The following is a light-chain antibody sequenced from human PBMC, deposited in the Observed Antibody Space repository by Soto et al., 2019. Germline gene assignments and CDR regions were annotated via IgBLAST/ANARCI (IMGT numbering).Light chain of an antibody. V-gene: IGKV1-5*01. J-gene: IGKJ1*01. CDR1: QSISSC. CDR3: QQCNSDSPWT. CDR2: DAS. Sequence: DIQMPQSPSTLSASVGDRVTITCRASQSISSCLAWYQQKPGKAPKLLIYDASSLESGVPSRFSGSGSGTEFTLTISSLQPDDFATYYCQQCNSDSPWTFGQGTKVEIK.